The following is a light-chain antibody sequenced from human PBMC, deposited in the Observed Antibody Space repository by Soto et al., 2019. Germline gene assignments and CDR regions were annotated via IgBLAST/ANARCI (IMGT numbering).Light chain of an antibody. CDR1: QSVSYSSNNKNY. V-gene: IGKV4-1*01. J-gene: IGKJ2*01. CDR3: QQYYSTPPYT. CDR2: WAS. Sequence: DIVMTQSPDSLAVSLGERATINCKSSQSVSYSSNNKNYLAWYQQKPGQPPKLLIYWASTRESGVPDRFSGSGSGTDFTLTIRSLQAEDVAVYYCQQYYSTPPYTFGQGTKLEIK.